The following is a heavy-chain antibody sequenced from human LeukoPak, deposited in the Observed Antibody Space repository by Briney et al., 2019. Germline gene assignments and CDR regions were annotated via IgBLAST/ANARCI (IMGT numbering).Heavy chain of an antibody. D-gene: IGHD5-18*01. J-gene: IGHJ6*03. CDR2: IYYSGST. CDR1: GYSISSGYY. CDR3: ARTTEGGYSYGYFYYYYMDV. Sequence: SETLSLTCTVSGYSISSGYYWSWIRQPPGKGLEWIGYIYYSGSTNYKSSLKSRVTISVDTSKNQFSLKLSSVTAADTAVYYCARTTEGGYSYGYFYYYYMDVWGKGTTVTISS. V-gene: IGHV4-61*01.